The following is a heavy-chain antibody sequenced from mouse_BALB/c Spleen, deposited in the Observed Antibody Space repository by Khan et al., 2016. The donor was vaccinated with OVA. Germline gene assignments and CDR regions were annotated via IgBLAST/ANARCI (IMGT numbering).Heavy chain of an antibody. V-gene: IGHV1-9*01. J-gene: IGHJ3*01. Sequence: QVRLQQSGAELMKPGASVKISCKATGYTFSSYWIEWVKQRPGHGLEWIGEILPGSGSNNYNEKFKGKATLTADTSSNTAYMQLSSLTSEDSAVYYCARGNKCGGSSWFGYWGQGTLVTVS. CDR3: ARGNKCGGSSWFGY. CDR2: ILPGSGSN. CDR1: GYTFSSYW. D-gene: IGHD1-1*02.